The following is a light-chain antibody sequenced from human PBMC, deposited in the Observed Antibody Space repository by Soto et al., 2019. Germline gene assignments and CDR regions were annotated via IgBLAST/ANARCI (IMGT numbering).Light chain of an antibody. CDR2: YDS. CDR3: QVWEATGDQVV. J-gene: IGLJ2*01. CDR1: NGGSRS. V-gene: IGLV3-21*01. Sequence: SYVLTQPPSVSVAPGETARISCGGNNGGSRSVHWYQQKPGQAPFLVIYYDSDRPSGIPERFSGSNSGNTATLIISRVEAGDEADYYCQVWEATGDQVVFGGGTKLTVL.